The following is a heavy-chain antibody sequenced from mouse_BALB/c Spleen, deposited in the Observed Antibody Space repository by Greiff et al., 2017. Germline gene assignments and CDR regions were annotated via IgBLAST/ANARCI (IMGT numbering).Heavy chain of an antibody. CDR1: GFTFSSYA. V-gene: IGHV5-6-5*01. CDR2: ISSGGST. CDR3: ARSNYYGSSYFDY. Sequence: EVKLMESGGGLVKPGGSLTLSCAASGFTFSSYAMSWVRQTPEKRLEWVASISSGGSTYYPDSVKGRFTISRDNARNILYLQMSSLRSEDTAMYYCARSNYYGSSYFDYWGQGTTLTVSS. J-gene: IGHJ2*01. D-gene: IGHD1-1*01.